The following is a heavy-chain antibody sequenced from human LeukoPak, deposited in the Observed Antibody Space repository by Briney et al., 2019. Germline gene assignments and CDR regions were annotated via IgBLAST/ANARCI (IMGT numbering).Heavy chain of an antibody. CDR3: ARDPFPVAGTTDY. D-gene: IGHD6-19*01. V-gene: IGHV1-8*01. J-gene: IGHJ4*02. Sequence: ASVKVSCKASGYTFTSYDINWVRQATGQGLEWMGWMNPNSGNTGYAQKFQGRVTMTRNTSISTAYMELSRLRSDDTAVYYCARDPFPVAGTTDYWGQGTLVTVSS. CDR2: MNPNSGNT. CDR1: GYTFTSYD.